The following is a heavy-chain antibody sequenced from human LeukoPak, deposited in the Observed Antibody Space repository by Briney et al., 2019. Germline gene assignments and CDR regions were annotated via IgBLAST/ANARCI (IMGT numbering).Heavy chain of an antibody. V-gene: IGHV1-69*13. CDR1: GGTFSSYA. CDR3: ARGGRVVPWSGYDY. Sequence: ASVKVSCKASGGTFSSYAISWVRQAPGQGLEWMGGIIPIFGTANYAQKFQGRVTITADESTSTAYMELSSLRSEDTAVYYCARGGRVVPWSGYDYWGQGTLVTVSS. CDR2: IIPIFGTA. D-gene: IGHD3-3*01. J-gene: IGHJ4*02.